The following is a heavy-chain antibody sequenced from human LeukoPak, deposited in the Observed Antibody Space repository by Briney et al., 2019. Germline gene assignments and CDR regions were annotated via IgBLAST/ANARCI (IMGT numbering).Heavy chain of an antibody. Sequence: GGSLRLSCAASGFTFSNYWMSWVRQTPGKGLEWVANIKQDGSEKYYVDSVKGRFTISRDNAKNSLYLRMNSLRAEDMAVYYCARDRSSSGWVDYWGQGTLVTVSS. CDR3: ARDRSSSGWVDY. V-gene: IGHV3-7*03. J-gene: IGHJ4*02. CDR2: IKQDGSEK. CDR1: GFTFSNYW. D-gene: IGHD6-19*01.